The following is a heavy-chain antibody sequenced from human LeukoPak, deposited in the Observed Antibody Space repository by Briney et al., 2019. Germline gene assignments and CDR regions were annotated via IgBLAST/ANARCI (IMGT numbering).Heavy chain of an antibody. V-gene: IGHV3-53*01. Sequence: GGSLRLSCAASGFTVSSNYMTWVRQAPGKGLEWVSVIYKNAITYYADTVKGRFTISRDNAKNSLYLQMNSLRAEDTAVYYCARGKYSSGSDPFDYWGQGTLVTVSS. CDR3: ARGKYSSGSDPFDY. CDR2: IYKNAIT. J-gene: IGHJ4*02. CDR1: GFTVSSNY. D-gene: IGHD3-10*01.